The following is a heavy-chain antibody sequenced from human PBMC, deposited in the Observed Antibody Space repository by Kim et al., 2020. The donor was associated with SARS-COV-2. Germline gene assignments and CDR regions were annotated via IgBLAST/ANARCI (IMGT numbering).Heavy chain of an antibody. Sequence: GGSLRLSCAASGFTFSNDWMSWVRQAPGKGLEWVGRIKSKTDGGTTYYAAPVKGRFTISRDDSKNTLYLQMNSLKTEDTAVYYCTTEVVEELRYFDWLLVLGVYWGQGTLVTVSS. V-gene: IGHV3-15*01. J-gene: IGHJ4*02. CDR3: TTEVVEELRYFDWLLVLGVY. D-gene: IGHD3-9*01. CDR1: GFTFSNDW. CDR2: IKSKTDGGTT.